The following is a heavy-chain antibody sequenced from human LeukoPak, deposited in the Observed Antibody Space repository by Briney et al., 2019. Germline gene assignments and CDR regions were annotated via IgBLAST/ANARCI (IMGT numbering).Heavy chain of an antibody. D-gene: IGHD3-10*01. Sequence: PGGSLRLSCAASGFTFSSYGMHWVRQAPGKGLEWVAFIRYDGSNKYYADSVKGRFTISRDNSKNTLYLQMNSLRAEDTAVYYCAKEYSPYGSGSMDYYGMDVWGQGTTVTVSS. J-gene: IGHJ6*02. CDR1: GFTFSSYG. CDR3: AKEYSPYGSGSMDYYGMDV. V-gene: IGHV3-30*02. CDR2: IRYDGSNK.